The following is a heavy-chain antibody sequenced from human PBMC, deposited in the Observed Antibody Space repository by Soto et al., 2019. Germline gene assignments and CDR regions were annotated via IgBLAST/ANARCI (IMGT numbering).Heavy chain of an antibody. D-gene: IGHD6-6*01. J-gene: IGHJ6*02. CDR1: GFTFSSYA. V-gene: IGHV3-23*01. CDR2: ISGSGGST. Sequence: GGSLRLSCAASGFTFSSYAMSWVRQAPGKGLEWVSVISGSGGSTYYADSVKGRFTISRDNSKKTLYLQMNSLRAEDTAVYYCAKSPFEYSSSDSDYYYYGMDVWGQGTTVTVSS. CDR3: AKSPFEYSSSDSDYYYYGMDV.